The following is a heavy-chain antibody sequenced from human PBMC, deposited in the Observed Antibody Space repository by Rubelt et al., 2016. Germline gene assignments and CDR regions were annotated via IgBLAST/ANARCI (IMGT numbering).Heavy chain of an antibody. Sequence: GKGLEWVSDISGSGLTTYYADSVKGRFTISRDNSKNSLDLQMNSLRVDDTAMFYCARDGYSYGLDYWGQGTLVTVSS. V-gene: IGHV3-23*01. CDR3: ARDGYSYGLDY. CDR2: ISGSGLTT. J-gene: IGHJ4*02. D-gene: IGHD5-18*01.